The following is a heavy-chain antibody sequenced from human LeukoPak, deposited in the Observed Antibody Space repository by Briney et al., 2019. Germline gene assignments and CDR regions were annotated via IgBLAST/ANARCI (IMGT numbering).Heavy chain of an antibody. CDR2: IIPIFGTA. D-gene: IGHD2-15*01. CDR1: GGTFSSYA. Sequence: SVKVSCKASGGTFSSYAISWVRQAPGQGLEWMGGIIPIFGTANYAQKFQGRVTITADESTSTAYMELSGLRSEDTAVYYCAIKVAAPYYYYGMDVWGQGTTVTVSS. J-gene: IGHJ6*02. CDR3: AIKVAAPYYYYGMDV. V-gene: IGHV1-69*13.